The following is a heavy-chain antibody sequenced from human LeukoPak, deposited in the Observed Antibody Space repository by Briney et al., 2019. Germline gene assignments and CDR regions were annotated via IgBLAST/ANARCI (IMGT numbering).Heavy chain of an antibody. D-gene: IGHD2-8*02. CDR3: ASGGVYFDY. Sequence: SETLSLTCTVSGCSISSSSYYWVWMRQPPGKGLEWIGSIYYRGSPYYNPSLKSRVTISVDTSKNQFSLKLSSVTAADTAVYYCASGGVYFDYWGQGTLVTVSS. J-gene: IGHJ4*02. CDR2: IYYRGSP. V-gene: IGHV4-39*07. CDR1: GCSISSSSYY.